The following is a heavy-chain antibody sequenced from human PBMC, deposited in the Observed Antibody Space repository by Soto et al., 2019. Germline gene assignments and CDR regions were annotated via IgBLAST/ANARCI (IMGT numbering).Heavy chain of an antibody. CDR3: ARDLNSNYVKTQQQLVLYYFDY. CDR1: GFTFSSYG. D-gene: IGHD6-13*01. J-gene: IGHJ4*02. Sequence: GGSLRLSCAASGFTFSSYGMHWVRQAPGKGLEWVAVIWYDGSNKYYADSVKGRFTISRDNSKNTLYLQMNSLRAEDTAVYYCARDLNSNYVKTQQQLVLYYFDYWGQGTLVTVSS. V-gene: IGHV3-33*01. CDR2: IWYDGSNK.